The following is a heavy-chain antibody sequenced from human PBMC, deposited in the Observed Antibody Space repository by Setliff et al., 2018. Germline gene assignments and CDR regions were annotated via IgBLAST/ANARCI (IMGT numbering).Heavy chain of an antibody. CDR2: ISGSGGST. J-gene: IGHJ4*02. Sequence: GGSLRLSCAASGFSISDHYMDWVRQAPGKGLEWVSAISGSGGSTYYADSVKGRFTISRDNSKNTLYLQMNSLRAEDTAVYYCARGLGPLFWGQGTLVTVSS. CDR1: GFSISDHY. D-gene: IGHD2-21*01. V-gene: IGHV3-23*01. CDR3: ARGLGPLF.